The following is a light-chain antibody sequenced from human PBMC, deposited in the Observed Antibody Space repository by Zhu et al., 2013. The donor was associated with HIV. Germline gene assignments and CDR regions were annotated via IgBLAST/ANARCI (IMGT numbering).Light chain of an antibody. CDR1: SSSFGSNY. CDR3: ATWDDSLSGHVV. J-gene: IGLJ2*01. Sequence: QSVLTQPPSASGTPGQRVIISCSGSSSSFGSNYASWYQQFPGTTPKLLIYRNNQRPSGVPDRFSGSKSGTSASLAISGLRSEDEAHYSCATWDDSLSGHVVFGGGTKLTVL. CDR2: RNN. V-gene: IGLV1-47*01.